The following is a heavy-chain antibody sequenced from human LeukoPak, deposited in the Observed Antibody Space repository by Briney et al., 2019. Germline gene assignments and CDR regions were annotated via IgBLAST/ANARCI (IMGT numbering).Heavy chain of an antibody. Sequence: SETLSLTCTVPGGSISSDYWSWIRQPPGKGLEWIGYIYYSGSTNYNPSLKSRVTISVETSKNQFSLDLRPVTPPDTAVCYSGIHPPRGMGVDYWGQGTLVTVSS. V-gene: IGHV4-59*08. J-gene: IGHJ4*02. CDR1: GGSISSDY. CDR2: IYYSGST. D-gene: IGHD3-16*01. CDR3: GIHPPRGMGVDY.